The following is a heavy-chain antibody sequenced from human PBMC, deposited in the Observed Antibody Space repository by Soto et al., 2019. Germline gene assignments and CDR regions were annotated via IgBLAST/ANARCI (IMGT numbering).Heavy chain of an antibody. CDR2: INHSGST. Sequence: QVQLQQWGAGLLKPSETLSLTCGVYGGSFSGYYWSWIRQPPGKGLEWIGEINHSGSTNYNNPSLKSRVTISVDTSKNQFSLKLSSVSAADTALYYCARQFKGIAMRDYWGQGTLVTVSS. V-gene: IGHV4-34*01. J-gene: IGHJ4*02. CDR3: ARQFKGIAMRDY. D-gene: IGHD6-13*01. CDR1: GGSFSGYY.